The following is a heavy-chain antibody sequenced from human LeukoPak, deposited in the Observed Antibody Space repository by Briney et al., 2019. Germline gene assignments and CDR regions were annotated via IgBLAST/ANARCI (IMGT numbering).Heavy chain of an antibody. Sequence: GGSLRLSCAASGFIVSSKYMSWVRQAPGKGLEWVSTLYGNGNTFYADSVKGRFTIPRDNSKNTLSLQMNNLRAEDTAVYYCARDYYDGSAYYSYYEYWGQGTLVTVSS. CDR2: LYGNGNT. J-gene: IGHJ4*02. CDR3: ARDYYDGSAYYSYYEY. V-gene: IGHV3-53*01. D-gene: IGHD3-22*01. CDR1: GFIVSSKY.